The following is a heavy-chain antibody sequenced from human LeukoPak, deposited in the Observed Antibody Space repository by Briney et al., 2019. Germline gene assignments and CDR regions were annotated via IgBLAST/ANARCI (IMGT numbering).Heavy chain of an antibody. V-gene: IGHV3-23*01. CDR2: ITTSDGNT. CDR1: GFTFSSYT. Sequence: GGSLRLSCAASGFTFSSYTMSWVRQAPGKGLEWVSTITTSDGNTYYADSVKGRFTVSGDNSKNTLFLQMNSLRAEDTAVYYCAKDGGLWVSAHWGDSWGRGALVTVSS. J-gene: IGHJ4*02. CDR3: AKDGGLWVSAHWGDS. D-gene: IGHD7-27*01.